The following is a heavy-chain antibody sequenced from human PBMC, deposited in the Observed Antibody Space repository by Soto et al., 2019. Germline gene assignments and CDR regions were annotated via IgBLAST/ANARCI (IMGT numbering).Heavy chain of an antibody. CDR2: IDPSDSYT. CDR1: GYSFTKYW. Sequence: PGESLKISCKGSGYSFTKYWISWVRQMPGKVLEWMGRIDPSDSYTDYRPSLQGHVSISVDRSINTAFLQWSSLKASDTAVYYCARLVGGLASGGPDYFYYHGMDVWGLGTMVTVSS. J-gene: IGHJ6*02. D-gene: IGHD2-8*02. CDR3: ARLVGGLASGGPDYFYYHGMDV. V-gene: IGHV5-10-1*01.